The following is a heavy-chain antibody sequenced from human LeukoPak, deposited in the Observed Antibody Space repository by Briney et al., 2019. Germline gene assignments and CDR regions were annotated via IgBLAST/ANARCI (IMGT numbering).Heavy chain of an antibody. Sequence: GGSLRLSCVASGFTFSNYAMSWVRQTPGRGLEWVSAISNSGGSTYNADSAKGRFTISRDNSKNTVYLQMNSLRAEDTAVYYCAKRYCSGGSCCPDYWGQGTRVTVSS. V-gene: IGHV3-23*01. CDR3: AKRYCSGGSCCPDY. J-gene: IGHJ4*02. CDR2: ISNSGGST. D-gene: IGHD2-15*01. CDR1: GFTFSNYA.